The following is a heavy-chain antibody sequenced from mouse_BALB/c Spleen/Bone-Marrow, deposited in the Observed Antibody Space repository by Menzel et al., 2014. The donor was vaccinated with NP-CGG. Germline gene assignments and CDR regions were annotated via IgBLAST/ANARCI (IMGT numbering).Heavy chain of an antibody. CDR3: ARDGYDDY. D-gene: IGHD2-2*01. CDR1: GFTFTDYC. J-gene: IGHJ2*01. Sequence: DVQLVESGGGLVQPGGSLRLSCATSGFTFTDYCMSWVRQPPGKALEWLGFIRNKANGYTTEYSASVKGRFTISRDNSQSILYLQMNTLRAEGSATYYCARDGYDDYWGQGTTLTVSS. CDR2: IRNKANGYTT. V-gene: IGHV7-3*02.